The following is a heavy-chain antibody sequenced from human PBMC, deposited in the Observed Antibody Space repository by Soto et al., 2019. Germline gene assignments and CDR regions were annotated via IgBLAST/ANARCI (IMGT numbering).Heavy chain of an antibody. Sequence: SETLSLTCTVSGGSVSSGSYYWSWIRQPPGKGLEWIGYIYYSGSTNYNPSLKSRVTISVDTSKNQFSLKLSSVTAADTAVYYCARSGNVLRYFDWSAHFDYWGQGTLVTVSS. CDR1: GGSVSSGSYY. J-gene: IGHJ4*02. D-gene: IGHD3-9*01. V-gene: IGHV4-61*01. CDR2: IYYSGST. CDR3: ARSGNVLRYFDWSAHFDY.